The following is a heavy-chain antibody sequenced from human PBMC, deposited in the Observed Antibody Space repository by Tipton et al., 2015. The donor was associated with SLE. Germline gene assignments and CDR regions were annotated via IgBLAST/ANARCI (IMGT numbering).Heavy chain of an antibody. V-gene: IGHV1-3*01. D-gene: IGHD6-13*01. Sequence: KFQGRVTITRDTSASTAYMELRSLRSDDTAVYYCARFGELVPGYNWFDPWGQGTLVTVSS. J-gene: IGHJ5*02. CDR3: ARFGELVPGYNWFDP.